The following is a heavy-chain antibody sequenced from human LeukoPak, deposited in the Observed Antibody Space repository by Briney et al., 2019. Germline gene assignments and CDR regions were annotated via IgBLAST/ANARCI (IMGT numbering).Heavy chain of an antibody. V-gene: IGHV3-9*01. CDR3: AKTAGSTYYDILTGYYPLYYFDY. J-gene: IGHJ4*02. CDR2: ISWNSGSI. CDR1: GFTFDDYA. D-gene: IGHD3-9*01. Sequence: GGSLRLSCAASGFTFDDYAMHWVRQAPGKGLEWVSGISWNSGSIGYADSVKGRFTISRDNSKNTLYLQMNSLRAEDTAVYYCAKTAGSTYYDILTGYYPLYYFDYWGQGTLVTVSS.